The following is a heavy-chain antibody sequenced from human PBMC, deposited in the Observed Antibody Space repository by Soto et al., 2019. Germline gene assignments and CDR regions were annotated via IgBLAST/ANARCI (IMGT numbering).Heavy chain of an antibody. V-gene: IGHV3-30*18. CDR2: ISFDGSDK. CDR1: GFTFSAFA. Sequence: QVQLVESGGGVVQPGRSLRLSCAASGFTFSAFAMHWVRQAPGKGLEWVTIISFDGSDKYYADSVKGRFTISRDNSKNTLYLQMNSLRAEDTAGYYCAKDLQDYYDSSGYLDSWSQGTLVSVSS. CDR3: AKDLQDYYDSSGYLDS. J-gene: IGHJ4*02. D-gene: IGHD3-22*01.